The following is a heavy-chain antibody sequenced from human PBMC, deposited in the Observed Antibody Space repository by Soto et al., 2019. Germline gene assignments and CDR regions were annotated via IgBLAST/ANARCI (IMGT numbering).Heavy chain of an antibody. V-gene: IGHV3-30*03. Sequence: VQLVESGGGVVQPGRSLRLSCAVSGFTVSSYGMHWVRQAPGKGLEWVAVISRDGRTTFYADSVKGRFTISKDNSRNTLFLEMNSLRDDDMAVYYCTGEVASGYWGQGTLVTVSP. CDR3: TGEVASGY. D-gene: IGHD2-8*02. CDR2: ISRDGRTT. J-gene: IGHJ4*02. CDR1: GFTVSSYG.